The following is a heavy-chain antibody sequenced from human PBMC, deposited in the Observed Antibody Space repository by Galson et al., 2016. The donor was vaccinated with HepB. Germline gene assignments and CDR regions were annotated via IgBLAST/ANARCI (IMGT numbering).Heavy chain of an antibody. CDR2: MSYSVSS. CDR3: ARSIVVMTASFFDS. Sequence: SETLSLTCNVSGDSMSGYYWTWIRQPPGKGLEWTGYMSYSVSSNSNPSLKSRVTMSVDTSKNQFSLKLRSVTAADTAVYYCARSIVVMTASFFDSWGRGALVTVSA. V-gene: IGHV4-59*01. CDR1: GDSMSGYY. D-gene: IGHD2-21*02. J-gene: IGHJ4*02.